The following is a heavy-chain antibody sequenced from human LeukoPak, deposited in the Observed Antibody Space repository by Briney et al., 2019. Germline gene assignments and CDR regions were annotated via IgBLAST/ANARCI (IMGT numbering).Heavy chain of an antibody. CDR2: ISRSSSYI. J-gene: IGHJ4*02. V-gene: IGHV3-21*06. Sequence: PGGSRRLSCIASGFTFSEYTMDWVRQAPGKGLEWVASISRSSSYIYYADSVKGRFTILRDNAKNSLYLQLSSLTAEDTAIYYCARDGSFYYDGSRHVLDYWGQGTLVTVSS. CDR1: GFTFSEYT. D-gene: IGHD3-16*01. CDR3: ARDGSFYYDGSRHVLDY.